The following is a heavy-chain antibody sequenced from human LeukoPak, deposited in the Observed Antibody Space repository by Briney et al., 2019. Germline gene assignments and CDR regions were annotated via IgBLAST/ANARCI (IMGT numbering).Heavy chain of an antibody. CDR2: IYYSGST. CDR1: GGSISSSSYY. V-gene: IGHV4-39*01. CDR3: AQGVPAANDAFDI. D-gene: IGHD2-2*01. Sequence: PSETLSLTCTVSGGSISSSSYYWGWIRQPPGKGLEWIGSIYYSGSTYYNPSLKSRVTISVDTSKNQFSLKLSSVTAADTAVYYCAQGVPAANDAFDIWGQGTMVTVSS. J-gene: IGHJ3*02.